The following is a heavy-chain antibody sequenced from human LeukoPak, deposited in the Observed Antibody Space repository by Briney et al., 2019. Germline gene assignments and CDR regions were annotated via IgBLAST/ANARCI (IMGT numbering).Heavy chain of an antibody. D-gene: IGHD3-3*01. CDR2: SNLNDDE. Sequence: SGPTLVKPTQTLTLTCTFSGVSLSTSEVGVGWLRQDPGKALEWLALSNLNDDEYDSPYLKTRLTIIKDTTKNQVVLKMTNMDAVDRGTYYCARGRGSARSSLFDYWGQGTLVTVSS. J-gene: IGHJ4*02. CDR1: GVSLSTSEVG. V-gene: IGHV2-5*04. CDR3: ARGRGSARSSLFDY.